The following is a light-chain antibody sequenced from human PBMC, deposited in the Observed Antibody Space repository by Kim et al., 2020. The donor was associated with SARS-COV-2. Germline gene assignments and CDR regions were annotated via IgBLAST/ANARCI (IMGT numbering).Light chain of an antibody. V-gene: IGLV1-47*01. CDR2: RNN. J-gene: IGLJ3*02. Sequence: GQRVTISCSGSSSNIGSNYVYWYQQLTGTAPKLLIYRNNQRPSGVPDRFSGSKSGTSASLAISGLRSEDEADYYCAAWDDSLSGWVFGGGTKLTVL. CDR3: AAWDDSLSGWV. CDR1: SSNIGSNY.